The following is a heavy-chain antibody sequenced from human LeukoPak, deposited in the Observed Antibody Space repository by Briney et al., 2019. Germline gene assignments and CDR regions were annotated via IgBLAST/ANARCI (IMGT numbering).Heavy chain of an antibody. D-gene: IGHD3-22*01. CDR2: IIPIFGTA. CDR3: ARGLPRVYDSSGYYEY. V-gene: IGHV1-69*06. J-gene: IGHJ4*02. Sequence: ASVKVSCKASGYTFTGYFMHWVRQAPGQGLEWMGGIIPIFGTANYAQKFQGRVTITADKSTSTAYMELRSLRSDDTAVYYCARGLPRVYDSSGYYEYWGQGTLVTVSS. CDR1: GYTFTGYF.